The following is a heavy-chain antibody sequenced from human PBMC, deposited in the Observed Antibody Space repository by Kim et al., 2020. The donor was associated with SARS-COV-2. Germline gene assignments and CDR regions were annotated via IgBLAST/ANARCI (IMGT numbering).Heavy chain of an antibody. D-gene: IGHD1-1*01. CDR3: AKERKLEPSMDV. Sequence: YYADTVKGRFTISRVNSKNTLYLQMNSLRAEDTAVYYCAKERKLEPSMDVWGQGTTVTVSS. J-gene: IGHJ6*02. V-gene: IGHV3-23*01.